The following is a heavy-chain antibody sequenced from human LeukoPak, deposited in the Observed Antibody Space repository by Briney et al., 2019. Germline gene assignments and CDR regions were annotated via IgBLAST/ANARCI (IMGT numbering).Heavy chain of an antibody. CDR2: INHSGST. CDR3: ARRRVVVVAATIPSLKRYWYFDL. J-gene: IGHJ2*01. Sequence: SETLSLTCAVYGGSFSGYYWSWIRQPPGKGLGWIGEINHSGSTNYNPSLKSRVTISVDTSKNQFSLKLSSVTAADTAVYYCARRRVVVVAATIPSLKRYWYFDLWGRGTLVTVSS. V-gene: IGHV4-34*01. CDR1: GGSFSGYY. D-gene: IGHD2-15*01.